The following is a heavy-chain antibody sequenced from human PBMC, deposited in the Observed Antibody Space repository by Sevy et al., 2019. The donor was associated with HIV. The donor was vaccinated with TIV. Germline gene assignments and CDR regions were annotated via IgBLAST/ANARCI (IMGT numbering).Heavy chain of an antibody. Sequence: GGSLRLSCAASGFTFSSYSMNWVRQAPGKGLDWVSIIYSDGSTKYADALKGRFTISRDNSKNTMYLQMNRLRVEDTAVYYCARGGTIFGLVRHYFDYWGQGTLVTVSS. CDR1: GFTFSSYS. CDR3: ARGGTIFGLVRHYFDY. J-gene: IGHJ4*02. D-gene: IGHD3-3*01. V-gene: IGHV3-66*01. CDR2: IYSDGST.